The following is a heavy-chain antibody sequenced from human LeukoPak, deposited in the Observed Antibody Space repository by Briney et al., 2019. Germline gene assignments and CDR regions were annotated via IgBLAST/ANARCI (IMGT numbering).Heavy chain of an antibody. V-gene: IGHV3-48*01. CDR3: ARDQLLFDYYGMDV. CDR1: GFTFSSYS. CDR2: ISSSSSTI. J-gene: IGHJ6*02. D-gene: IGHD2-2*01. Sequence: GGSLRLSCAASGFTFSSYSMNWVRQAPGKGLEWVSYISSSSSTIYYADSVKGRFTISRDNAKNSLYLQMNSLRAEDTAVYYCARDQLLFDYYGMDVWGQGTTVTVSS.